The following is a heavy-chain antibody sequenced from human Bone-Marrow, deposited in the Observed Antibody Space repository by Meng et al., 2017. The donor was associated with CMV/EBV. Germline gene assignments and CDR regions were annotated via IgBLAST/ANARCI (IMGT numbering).Heavy chain of an antibody. V-gene: IGHV4-59*01. D-gene: IGHD2-2*01. CDR3: ARVGAVGSSTPKDV. CDR1: GGSISSYY. CDR2: IYYSGST. Sequence: SETLSLTCTVSGGSISSYYWSWIRQPPGKGLEWIGYIYYSGSTNYNPSLKSRVTISVDTSKNQFSLKLSSVTAADTAVYYCARVGAVGSSTPKDVWGQGTTATFSS. J-gene: IGHJ6*02.